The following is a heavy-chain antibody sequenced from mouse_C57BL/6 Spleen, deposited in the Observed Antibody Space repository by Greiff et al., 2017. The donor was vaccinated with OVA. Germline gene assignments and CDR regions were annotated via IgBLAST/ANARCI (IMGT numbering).Heavy chain of an antibody. CDR2: IDPSDSYT. J-gene: IGHJ4*01. Sequence: QVQLQQPGAELVMPGASVKLSCKASGYTFTSYWMHWVKQRPGQGLEWIGEIDPSDSYTNYNQKFKGKSTLAVDKSSSTAYMQLSSLTSEDSAVYYCARTPAADGYYDIRYAMDYWGQGTSVTVSS. CDR1: GYTFTSYW. V-gene: IGHV1-69*01. D-gene: IGHD2-3*01. CDR3: ARTPAADGYYDIRYAMDY.